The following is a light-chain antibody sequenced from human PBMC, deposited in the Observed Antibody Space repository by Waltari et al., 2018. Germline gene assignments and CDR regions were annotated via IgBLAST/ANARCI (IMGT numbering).Light chain of an antibody. CDR1: QSISNW. CDR2: KAS. J-gene: IGKJ4*01. CDR3: QQYNSYSLLT. V-gene: IGKV1-5*03. Sequence: DIQMPQSPSTLSASVGARVTITCRASQSISNWLAWYQQKPGKAPKLLLYKASTLESGVPSRFSGSGSGTEFTLTISSLQPDDFATYYCQQYNSYSLLTFGGGTKVEIK.